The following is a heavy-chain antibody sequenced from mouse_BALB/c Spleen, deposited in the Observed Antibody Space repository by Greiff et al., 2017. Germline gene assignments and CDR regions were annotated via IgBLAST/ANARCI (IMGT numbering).Heavy chain of an antibody. CDR2: ISNGGGST. D-gene: IGHD1-1*01. CDR3: ARHADGSSYWYFDV. V-gene: IGHV5-12-2*01. J-gene: IGHJ1*01. Sequence: EVQGVESGGGLVQPGGSLKLSCAASGFTFSSYTMSWVRQTPEKRLEWVAYISNGGGSTYYPDTVKGRFTISRDNAKNTLYLQMSSLKSEDTAMYYCARHADGSSYWYFDVWGAGTTVTVSS. CDR1: GFTFSSYT.